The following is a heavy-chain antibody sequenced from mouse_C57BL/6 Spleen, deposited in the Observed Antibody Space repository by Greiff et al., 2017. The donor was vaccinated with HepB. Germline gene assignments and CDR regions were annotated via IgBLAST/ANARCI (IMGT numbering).Heavy chain of an antibody. CDR2: ISYDGSN. D-gene: IGHD3-1*01. Sequence: EVQLQQSGPGLVKPSQSLSLTCSVTGYSITSGYYWNWIRQFPGNKLEWMGYISYDGSNNYNPSLKNRISITRDTSKNQFFLKLNSVTTEDTATYYCARDRGATEGAMDYWGQGTSVTVSS. J-gene: IGHJ4*01. V-gene: IGHV3-6*01. CDR3: ARDRGATEGAMDY. CDR1: GYSITSGYY.